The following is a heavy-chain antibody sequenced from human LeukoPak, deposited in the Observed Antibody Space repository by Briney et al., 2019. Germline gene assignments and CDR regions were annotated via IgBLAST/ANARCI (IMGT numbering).Heavy chain of an antibody. CDR2: IKQDGSEK. Sequence: PGGSLRLSCAASGFTFSGSWMSWVRQAPGKGLEWVANIKQDGSEKYYVDSVKGRFTISRDNAKNSLYLQMNSLRAEDTAVYYCARDNDYGDYSDYWGQGTLVTVSS. V-gene: IGHV3-7*01. CDR3: ARDNDYGDYSDY. J-gene: IGHJ4*02. D-gene: IGHD4-17*01. CDR1: GFTFSGSW.